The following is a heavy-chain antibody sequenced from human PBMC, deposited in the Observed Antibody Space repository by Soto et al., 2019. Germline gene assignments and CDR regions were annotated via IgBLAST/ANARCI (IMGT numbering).Heavy chain of an antibody. Sequence: GGSLRLSCATSGFTFSSYAMSWVRQAPGKGLEWVSAISGSGGSTYYADSVKGRFTISRDNSKNTLYLQMNSLRAEDTAVYYCAKGCSSTSCPKNYYYYYMDVWGKGTTVTVSS. D-gene: IGHD2-2*01. V-gene: IGHV3-23*01. CDR1: GFTFSSYA. CDR3: AKGCSSTSCPKNYYYYYMDV. CDR2: ISGSGGST. J-gene: IGHJ6*03.